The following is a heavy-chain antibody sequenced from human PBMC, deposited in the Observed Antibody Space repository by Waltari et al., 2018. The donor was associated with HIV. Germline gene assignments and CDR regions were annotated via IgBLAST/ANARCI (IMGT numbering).Heavy chain of an antibody. CDR3: ATTLGYCSGTSCLNWFDP. CDR2: IYYDGST. V-gene: IGHV4-39*01. Sequence: QLQLQESGPGLVKPSETLSLTCTVSGGFISSSSYYWGWIRQPPGKGLEWIGSIYYDGSTYYNPSLKSRVTISGDTPKNQFSLKLSSVTAADTAVYYCATTLGYCSGTSCLNWFDPCGQGTLVTVSS. CDR1: GGFISSSSYY. D-gene: IGHD2-2*01. J-gene: IGHJ5*02.